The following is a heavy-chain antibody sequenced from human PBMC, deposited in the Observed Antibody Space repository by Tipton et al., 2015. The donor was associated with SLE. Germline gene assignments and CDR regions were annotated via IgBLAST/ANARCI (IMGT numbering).Heavy chain of an antibody. CDR2: IYYSGSP. J-gene: IGHJ4*02. V-gene: IGHV4-39*07. CDR3: ASGTLEWSHEPDY. Sequence: LRLSCSVSGGSITNSNYFWGWIRQPPGKGLEWIGNIYYSGSPYYNPSLKSRVTISVNTSKNQFSLRLSSVTAADTAMFYCASGTLEWSHEPDYWGQGTLVTVSS. CDR1: GGSITNSNYF. D-gene: IGHD3-3*01.